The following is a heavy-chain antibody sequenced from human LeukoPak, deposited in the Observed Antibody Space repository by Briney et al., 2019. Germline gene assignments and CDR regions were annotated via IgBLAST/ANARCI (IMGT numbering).Heavy chain of an antibody. V-gene: IGHV1-3*01. CDR1: GYTFTTYA. J-gene: IGHJ5*02. Sequence: GASVKVSCKASGYTFTTYAMHWVRQAPGQRLEWMGWINAGNGNTKYSQKFQGRVTITRDTSASTAYMELGSLRSEDTAVYYCARSLGGGNLVAWFDPWGQGTLVTVSS. D-gene: IGHD4-23*01. CDR2: INAGNGNT. CDR3: ARSLGGGNLVAWFDP.